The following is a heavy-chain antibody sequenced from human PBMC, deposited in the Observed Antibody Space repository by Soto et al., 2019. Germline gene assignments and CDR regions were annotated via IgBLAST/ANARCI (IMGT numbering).Heavy chain of an antibody. CDR2: INVYNGNT. D-gene: IGHD6-19*01. CDR3: ARARSLVAGDRALGY. CDR1: GYTFTTYG. Sequence: QVQLVQSGAEVKKPGASVKVSCKASGYTFTTYGVYWLRQAPGQGPEWMGWINVYNGNTMYAQNLQGRVTMTTDTSTNTAYLELRSLRSDDTAVYYCARARSLVAGDRALGYWAQGTLVTVSS. V-gene: IGHV1-18*01. J-gene: IGHJ4*02.